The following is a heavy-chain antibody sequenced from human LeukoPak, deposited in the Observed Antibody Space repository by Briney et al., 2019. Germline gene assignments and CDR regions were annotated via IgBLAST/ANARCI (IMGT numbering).Heavy chain of an antibody. D-gene: IGHD2-2*02. CDR2: IIPIFGTA. CDR1: GGTFSSYA. CDR3: AREGDIVVVPAAIPNWFDP. Sequence: SVKVSCKASGGTFSSYAISWVRQAPGQGLEWMGGIIPIFGTANYAQKFQGRVTITADKSTSTAYMELSSLRSEDTAVYYCAREGDIVVVPAAIPNWFDPWGQGTLVTVSS. J-gene: IGHJ5*02. V-gene: IGHV1-69*06.